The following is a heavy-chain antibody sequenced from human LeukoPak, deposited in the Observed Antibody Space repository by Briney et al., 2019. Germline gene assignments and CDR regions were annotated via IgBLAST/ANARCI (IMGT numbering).Heavy chain of an antibody. Sequence: GGSLRLSCAASGFTFSSYEMNWVRQAPGKGLELVSYISSSGSTIYYADSVKGRFTISRDNAKNSLYLQMNSLRAEDTAVYYCARAPWIQLWLNGRVDYYYGMDVWGQGTTVTVSS. V-gene: IGHV3-48*03. CDR1: GFTFSSYE. J-gene: IGHJ6*02. CDR2: ISSSGSTI. D-gene: IGHD5-18*01. CDR3: ARAPWIQLWLNGRVDYYYGMDV.